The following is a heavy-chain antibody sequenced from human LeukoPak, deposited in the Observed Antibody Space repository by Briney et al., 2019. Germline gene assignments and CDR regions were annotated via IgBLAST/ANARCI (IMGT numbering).Heavy chain of an antibody. V-gene: IGHV4-59*01. Sequence: SETLSLTCTVTGVSITSYYRSWIRLPPGKGLEWIGYVYYNGSTKYNPSLKSRVTISVDTSKKQFSLKLSSVTAADTAVYYCARVRGGVRGVISFDPWGQGRLVTVSS. CDR2: VYYNGST. D-gene: IGHD3-10*01. CDR1: GVSITSYY. CDR3: ARVRGGVRGVISFDP. J-gene: IGHJ5*02.